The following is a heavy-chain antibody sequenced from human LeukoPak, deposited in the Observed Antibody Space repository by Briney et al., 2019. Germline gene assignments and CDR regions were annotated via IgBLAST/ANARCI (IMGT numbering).Heavy chain of an antibody. V-gene: IGHV3-64*01. D-gene: IGHD2-15*01. Sequence: GGSLRLSCAASGFTFSSYAMHWVRQAPGRGLEYVSAISSNGGSTCYANSVKGRFTISRDNSKNTLYLRMGSLRAEDMAVYYCARGVGPFDIWGQGTMVTVSS. CDR2: ISSNGGST. CDR3: ARGVGPFDI. CDR1: GFTFSSYA. J-gene: IGHJ3*02.